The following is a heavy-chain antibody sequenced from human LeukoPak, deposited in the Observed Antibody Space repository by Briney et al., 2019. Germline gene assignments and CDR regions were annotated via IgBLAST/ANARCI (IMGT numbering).Heavy chain of an antibody. CDR3: ARSRIVVVTAIAFDI. CDR1: VGTFSSYA. V-gene: IGHV1-69*05. J-gene: IGHJ3*02. D-gene: IGHD2-21*02. CDR2: IIPIFGTA. Sequence: GSSVKVSCKASVGTFSSYAISWVRQAPGQGLEWMGRIIPIFGTANYAQKFQGRVTITTDESTSTAYMELSSLRSEDTAVYYCARSRIVVVTAIAFDIWGQGTMVTVSS.